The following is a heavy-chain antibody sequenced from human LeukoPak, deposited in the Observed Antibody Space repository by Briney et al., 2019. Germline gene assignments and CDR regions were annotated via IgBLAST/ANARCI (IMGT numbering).Heavy chain of an antibody. CDR1: GFTFSSYS. Sequence: GGSLRLSCAASGFTFSSYSMNWVRQAPGKGLEWVSSISSSSYIYYADSVKGRFTISRDNAKNSLYLQMNSLRAEDTAVYYCAGGTTWIQLWSFDYWGQGTLSPSPQ. CDR3: AGGTTWIQLWSFDY. D-gene: IGHD5-18*01. CDR2: ISSSSYI. J-gene: IGHJ4*02. V-gene: IGHV3-21*01.